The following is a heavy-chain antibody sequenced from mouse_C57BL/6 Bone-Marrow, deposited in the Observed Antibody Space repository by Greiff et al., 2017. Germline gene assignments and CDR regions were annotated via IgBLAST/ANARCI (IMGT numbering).Heavy chain of an antibody. CDR3: TADGYPFAY. V-gene: IGHV1-15*01. CDR2: IDPETGGT. CDR1: GYTFTDYE. D-gene: IGHD2-3*01. Sequence: QVQLQRSGAELMRPGASVTLSCKASGYTFTDYEMHWVKQTPVHGLEWIGAIDPETGGTAYNQKFKGKAILTADKSSSTAYMELRSLTSEDSAVYYCTADGYPFAYWGQGTLVTVSA. J-gene: IGHJ3*01.